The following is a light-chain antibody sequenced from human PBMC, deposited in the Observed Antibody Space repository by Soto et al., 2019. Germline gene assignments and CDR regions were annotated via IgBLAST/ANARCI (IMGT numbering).Light chain of an antibody. CDR1: QGISSY. Sequence: IQLTQSPSSLSASVGDRVTITCRASQGISSYLAWYQQKPGTAPKVLIYHASNLQSGVPSRFSGSGSGTEFTLTISSLQPDDFATYYCQQYNSYSFGQGTKVDIK. CDR2: HAS. CDR3: QQYNSYS. J-gene: IGKJ1*01. V-gene: IGKV1-9*01.